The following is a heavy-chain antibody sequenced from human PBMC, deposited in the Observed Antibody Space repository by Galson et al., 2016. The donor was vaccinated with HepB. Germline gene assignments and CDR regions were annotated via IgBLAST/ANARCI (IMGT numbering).Heavy chain of an antibody. CDR1: GDSVSSNNAG. CDR2: TYYWSKWYN. D-gene: IGHD2-2*01. J-gene: IGHJ6*03. Sequence: CAISGDSVSSNNAGWNWIRQSPSRGLEWLGKTYYWSKWYNDYSVSLKGRITITSDTSKNQFSLHLNSVTPEDTAVYYCAREPPVVPPTYYYYMDVWGEGTTLTVSS. V-gene: IGHV6-1*01. CDR3: AREPPVVPPTYYYYMDV.